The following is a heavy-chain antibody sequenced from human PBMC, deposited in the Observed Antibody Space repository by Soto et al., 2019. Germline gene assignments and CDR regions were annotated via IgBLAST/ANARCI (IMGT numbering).Heavy chain of an antibody. CDR3: VRARATDSRPDY. J-gene: IGHJ4*02. V-gene: IGHV3-21*06. CDR1: GFTFSLYS. D-gene: IGHD3-22*01. CDR2: ISSSSTYI. Sequence: GGSLRLSCAASGFTFSLYSMIWVRRAPGKGLDWVSSISSSSTYIYYADSLKGRFTVSRDNAKNSLYLQMDSLRAEDTAMYYCVRARATDSRPDYWGQGTLVTVSS.